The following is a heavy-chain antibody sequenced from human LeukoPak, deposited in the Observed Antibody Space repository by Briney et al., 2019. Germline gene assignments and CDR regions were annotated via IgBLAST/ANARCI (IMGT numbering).Heavy chain of an antibody. Sequence: PGGSLRLSCAASGFTVSSNYMSWVRQAPGKGLEWVSAISGSGGSTYYADSVKGRFTISRDNSKNTLYLQMNSLRAEDTAVYYCAKDPVEPRFLEPDPFDYWGQGTLVTVSS. V-gene: IGHV3-23*01. CDR2: ISGSGGST. D-gene: IGHD3-3*01. J-gene: IGHJ4*02. CDR3: AKDPVEPRFLEPDPFDY. CDR1: GFTVSSNY.